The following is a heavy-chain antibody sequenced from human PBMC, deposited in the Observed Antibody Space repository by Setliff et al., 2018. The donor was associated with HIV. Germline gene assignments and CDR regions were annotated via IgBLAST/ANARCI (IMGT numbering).Heavy chain of an antibody. CDR1: GWSFSGYY. V-gene: IGHV4-34*01. J-gene: IGHJ4*02. Sequence: PSETLSLTCAVFGWSFSGYYWSWIRQPPGKGLEWIGEINHSGSTDYNPSLKSRVTISVDTSKNQFSLNLSSVTAADTAVYYCARYDYGDFDYWGQGTPVTVSS. CDR2: INHSGST. D-gene: IGHD4-17*01. CDR3: ARYDYGDFDY.